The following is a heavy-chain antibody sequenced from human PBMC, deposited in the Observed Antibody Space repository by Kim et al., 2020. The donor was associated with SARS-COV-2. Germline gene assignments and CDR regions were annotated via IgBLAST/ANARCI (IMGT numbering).Heavy chain of an antibody. V-gene: IGHV3-7*01. CDR2: IKQDGSEK. CDR1: GLTFSSFW. J-gene: IGHJ6*01. D-gene: IGHD6-13*01. CDR3: ATSAAAGRRYYYYYGMDV. Sequence: GGSLRLSCAGSGLTFSSFWMTWVRQAPGKGLEWVANIKQDGSEKNYVDSVKGRFTISRDNAKNSLYLQMISLRAEDTSVYYCATSAAAGRRYYYYYGMDV.